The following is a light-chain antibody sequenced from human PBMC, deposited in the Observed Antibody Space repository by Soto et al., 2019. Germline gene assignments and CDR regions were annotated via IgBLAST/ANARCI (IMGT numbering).Light chain of an antibody. CDR1: SCDVGGYNY. CDR2: DVT. V-gene: IGLV2-11*01. CDR3: CSHAGSYTYV. Sequence: QSALAHPPSVSLSPERSLTISSAGNSCDVGGYNYVYWYQQYPGKVPKLMIYDVTKRPSGVPDRFSGSKSGNTAPLTISGLQAEDEADYYCCSHAGSYTYVFGTGTKVTV. J-gene: IGLJ1*01.